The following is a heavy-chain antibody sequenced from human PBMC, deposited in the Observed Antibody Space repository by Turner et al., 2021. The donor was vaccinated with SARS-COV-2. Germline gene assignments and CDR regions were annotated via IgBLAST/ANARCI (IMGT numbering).Heavy chain of an antibody. V-gene: IGHV1-18*01. J-gene: IGHJ6*02. CDR2: INPYNGNT. D-gene: IGHD2-2*02. CDR1: GYTFTNYG. CDR3: ATIHCSSTSCYSTHYGVDV. Sequence: QVQLVQSGAAVKKPGASVKVSCQASGYTFTNYGISWVRQAPGQGLEWMGWINPYNGNTNYAQKLQGRVTMTTDTSTSTAYMELRSLKSNDTAVYYCATIHCSSTSCYSTHYGVDVWGQGTTVTVSS.